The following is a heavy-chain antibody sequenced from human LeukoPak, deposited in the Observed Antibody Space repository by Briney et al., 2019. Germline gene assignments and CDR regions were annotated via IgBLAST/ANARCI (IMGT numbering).Heavy chain of an antibody. Sequence: PGGSLRLSCAASGFTFSSYAMHWVRQAPGKGLEWVAVISYDGSNKYYADSVKGRFTISRDNSKNTLYLQMNSLRAEDTAVYYCARAGITMVRGATYGAFDIWGQGTMVTVSS. D-gene: IGHD3-10*01. J-gene: IGHJ3*02. CDR1: GFTFSSYA. CDR3: ARAGITMVRGATYGAFDI. CDR2: ISYDGSNK. V-gene: IGHV3-30-3*01.